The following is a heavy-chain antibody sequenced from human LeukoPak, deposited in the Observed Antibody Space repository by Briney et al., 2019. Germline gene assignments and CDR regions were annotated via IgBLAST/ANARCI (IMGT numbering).Heavy chain of an antibody. D-gene: IGHD2-15*01. Sequence: GGSLRLSCAASGVTFSSYGMSWVRQAPGKGVEWVSAISGSGVRTYSSYSLKARFTISRHNSKHPLYLQMNSLTAEDTAVYYCAKAPGVFCSGGSCYSYWYFDLWGRGTLVTVSS. J-gene: IGHJ2*01. CDR1: GVTFSSYG. V-gene: IGHV3-23*01. CDR2: ISGSGVRT. CDR3: AKAPGVFCSGGSCYSYWYFDL.